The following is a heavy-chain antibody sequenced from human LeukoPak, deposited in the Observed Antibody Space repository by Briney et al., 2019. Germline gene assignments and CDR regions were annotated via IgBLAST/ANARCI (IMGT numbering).Heavy chain of an antibody. J-gene: IGHJ3*02. CDR2: ISVYNGDT. CDR1: GYTFTNFG. V-gene: IGHV1-18*01. CDR3: ARAGGWAREDYKGEAFDI. D-gene: IGHD6-19*01. Sequence: ASVKVSCKASGYTFTNFGISWVRQAPGQGLEWMGWISVYNGDTNYAEKVQGRVTMTADTSTRTAYMELRSLRSDDTAVYYCARAGGWAREDYKGEAFDIWGQGTKVTVSS.